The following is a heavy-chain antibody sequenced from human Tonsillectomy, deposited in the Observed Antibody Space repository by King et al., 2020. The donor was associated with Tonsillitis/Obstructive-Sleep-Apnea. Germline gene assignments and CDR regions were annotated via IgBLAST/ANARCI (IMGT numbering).Heavy chain of an antibody. CDR3: ARGWGIGAFDT. J-gene: IGHJ3*02. V-gene: IGHV5-10-1*01. CDR2: IGPSDSYT. D-gene: IGHD3-16*01. Sequence: VQLVESGAEVKKPGESLGISCKGSGYSFTTYWITWVRQMPGKGLEWMGRIGPSDSYTNYSPSFEGHVTISADKSISTAYLQWTSLKASDTAMYYCARGWGIGAFDTGGQGKMVTVSS. CDR1: GYSFTTYW.